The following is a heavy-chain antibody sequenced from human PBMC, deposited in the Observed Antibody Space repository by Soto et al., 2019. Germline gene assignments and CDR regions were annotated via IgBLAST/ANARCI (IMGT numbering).Heavy chain of an antibody. CDR3: ASSGSGWYIY. J-gene: IGHJ4*02. Sequence: QVQLVQSGAEVKKPGASVKVSCKASGYTFTSYDINWVRQATGQGLEWMGWMNPNSGNTGYAQKFQGRVSMTRNTSISTDYIELSRLRSEETAVYYCASSGSGWYIYWGQGTLVTVCS. CDR1: GYTFTSYD. CDR2: MNPNSGNT. D-gene: IGHD6-19*01. V-gene: IGHV1-8*01.